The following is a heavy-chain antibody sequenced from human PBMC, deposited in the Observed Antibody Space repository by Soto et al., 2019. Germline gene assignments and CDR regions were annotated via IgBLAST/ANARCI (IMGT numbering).Heavy chain of an antibody. CDR1: GYTFTSYA. CDR3: ARPNPAYCTNGVCYTSWFDP. J-gene: IGHJ5*02. CDR2: INAGNGNT. V-gene: IGHV1-3*01. D-gene: IGHD2-8*01. Sequence: ASVKVSCKASGYTFTSYAMHWVRQAPGQRLEWMGWINAGNGNTKYSQKFQGRVTITRGTSASTAYMELSSLRSEDTAVYYCARPNPAYCTNGVCYTSWFDPWGQGTLVTVSS.